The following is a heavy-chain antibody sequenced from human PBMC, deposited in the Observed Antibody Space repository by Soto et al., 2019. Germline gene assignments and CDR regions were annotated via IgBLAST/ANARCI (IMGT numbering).Heavy chain of an antibody. D-gene: IGHD4-17*01. CDR1: GGPVSSGNYS. CDR3: AKSMTTATGTLFDY. V-gene: IGHV4-31*03. J-gene: IGHJ4*02. CDR2: IYYSGST. Sequence: NPSETLSLTCTVSGGPVSSGNYSWSWIRQHPGKGLEWIGYIYYSGSTYYNPSLKSRVTISVDTSKNQFSLKLSSVTAADTAVYFCAKSMTTATGTLFDYWGQGTLVTVSS.